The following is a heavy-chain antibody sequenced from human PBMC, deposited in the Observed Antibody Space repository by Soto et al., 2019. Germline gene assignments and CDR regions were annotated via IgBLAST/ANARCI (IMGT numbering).Heavy chain of an antibody. CDR2: ISSGSDYL. CDR1: GFTFNNYR. V-gene: IGHV3-21*01. J-gene: IGHJ6*02. CDR3: AGDWNYAEDV. Sequence: EVQLVESGGGLVKPGGSLRLSCAASGFTFNNYRMNWVRQAPGKGLEWVSSISSGSDYLYYADSVKGRFTISRDNAKNSVGVQMNSLRVEDTAIYYGAGDWNYAEDVWGQGTTVTVSS. D-gene: IGHD1-7*01.